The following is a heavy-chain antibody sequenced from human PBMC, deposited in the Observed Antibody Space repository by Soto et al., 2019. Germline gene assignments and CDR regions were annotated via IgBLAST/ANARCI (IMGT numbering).Heavy chain of an antibody. V-gene: IGHV3-23*01. CDR2: ISGSGGST. Sequence: EVQLLESGGGLVQPGGSLRLSCAASGFTFSTYAMNWVRQAPGKGLEWVSAISGSGGSTYYPDSVKGRFTISRDNSKNTLYLQMNSLRAEDTAVYYCAKEPSGSCWGGDYFDYWGQGTLVTVSS. D-gene: IGHD6-19*01. J-gene: IGHJ4*02. CDR1: GFTFSTYA. CDR3: AKEPSGSCWGGDYFDY.